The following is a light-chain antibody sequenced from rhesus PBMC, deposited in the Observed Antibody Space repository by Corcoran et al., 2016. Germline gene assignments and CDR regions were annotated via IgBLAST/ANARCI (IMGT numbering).Light chain of an antibody. Sequence: DIVMTQTPLSLPITPGESASISSRSSQSLLHSNGNTYLHWYLQKPGQSPQLLIYETSKRASGVPDRFSGGGSGTDFTLKISKVGAEDVGIYYCAQAIAFPLTFGGGAKVEVK. V-gene: IGKV2-72*01. CDR2: ETS. CDR1: QSLLHSNGNTY. CDR3: AQAIAFPLT. J-gene: IGKJ4*01.